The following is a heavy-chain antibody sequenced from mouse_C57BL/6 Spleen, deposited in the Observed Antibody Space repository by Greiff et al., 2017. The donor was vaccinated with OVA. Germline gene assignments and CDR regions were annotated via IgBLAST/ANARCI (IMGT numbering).Heavy chain of an antibody. V-gene: IGHV1-54*01. CDR1: GYAFTNYL. D-gene: IGHD2-5*01. J-gene: IGHJ2*01. CDR2: INPGSGGT. Sequence: QVQLQQSGAELVRPGPSVKVSCKASGYAFTNYLIEWVKQRPGQGLEWIGVINPGSGGTNYNEKFMGKATLTADKSSSTAYMQLSSLTSEDSAVYFCARGTYYSNYGGVFDYWGQGTTLTVSS. CDR3: ARGTYYSNYGGVFDY.